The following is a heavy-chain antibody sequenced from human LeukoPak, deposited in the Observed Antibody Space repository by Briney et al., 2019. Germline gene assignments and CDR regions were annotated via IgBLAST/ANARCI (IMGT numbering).Heavy chain of an antibody. V-gene: IGHV3-23*01. CDR3: AKGGSSGWPVRHFDY. D-gene: IGHD6-19*01. J-gene: IGHJ4*02. CDR2: ISGSGGST. CDR1: GFTFSSYG. Sequence: GGSLRLSCGASGFTFSSYGMHWVRQAPGKGLEWVSAISGSGGSTYYTDSVKGRFTVSRDNSKNTLYLQMNSLRAEDTAIYYCAKGGSSGWPVRHFDYWGQGTLVTVSS.